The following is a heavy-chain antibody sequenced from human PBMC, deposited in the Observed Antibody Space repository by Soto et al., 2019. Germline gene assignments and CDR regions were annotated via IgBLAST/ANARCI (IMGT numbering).Heavy chain of an antibody. J-gene: IGHJ4*02. CDR2: INGGNGDT. V-gene: IGHV1-3*01. CDR1: GYTLSSYG. D-gene: IGHD2-21*01. Sequence: ASVKVSCKASGYTLSSYGIHWVRQAPGQRLEWMGWINGGNGDTMYAQKFQDRVTMTRGTSANTAYMEVSSLASKDTAVYYCARGRSIFREGDTSVNFFDYWGQGTLVTVSS. CDR3: ARGRSIFREGDTSVNFFDY.